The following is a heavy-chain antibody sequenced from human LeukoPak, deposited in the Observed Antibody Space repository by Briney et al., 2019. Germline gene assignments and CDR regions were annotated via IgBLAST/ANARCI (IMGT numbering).Heavy chain of an antibody. D-gene: IGHD6-13*01. CDR3: ARWVSQQLVRGAFDI. Sequence: GESLKISCKGSGYSFTSYWIGWVRQMPGKGLEWMGIIYPGDSDTRYSPSFQGQVTISADKSISTAYLQWSSLKASDTAVYYCARWVSQQLVRGAFDIWGQGTMVTVSS. CDR2: IYPGDSDT. CDR1: GYSFTSYW. V-gene: IGHV5-51*01. J-gene: IGHJ3*02.